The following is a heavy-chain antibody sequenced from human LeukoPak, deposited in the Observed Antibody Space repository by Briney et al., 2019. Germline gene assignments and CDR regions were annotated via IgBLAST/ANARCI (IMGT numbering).Heavy chain of an antibody. V-gene: IGHV3-21*01. J-gene: IGHJ3*02. CDR1: GFTFSSYS. CDR3: ARQSGSNALGAFDI. CDR2: ISSSSSYI. D-gene: IGHD1-26*01. Sequence: GGSLRLSCAASGFTFSSYSMNWVRQAPGKGREWVSSISSSSSYIYYADSVKGRFTISRDNAKNSLYLQMSSLRAEDTAVYYCARQSGSNALGAFDIWGQGTMVTVSS.